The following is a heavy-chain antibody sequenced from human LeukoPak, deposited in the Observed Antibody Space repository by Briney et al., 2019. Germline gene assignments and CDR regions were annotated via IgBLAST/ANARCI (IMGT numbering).Heavy chain of an antibody. Sequence: ASVKVSCKASGYTFTSYYMHWVRQAPGQGLEWMGIINPSGGSTSYAQKFQGRVTMARDTSTSTVYMELSSLKSEDTAVYYCARDHPGNTFDYWGQGTLVTVSS. J-gene: IGHJ4*02. CDR3: ARDHPGNTFDY. CDR1: GYTFTSYY. CDR2: INPSGGST. V-gene: IGHV1-46*01.